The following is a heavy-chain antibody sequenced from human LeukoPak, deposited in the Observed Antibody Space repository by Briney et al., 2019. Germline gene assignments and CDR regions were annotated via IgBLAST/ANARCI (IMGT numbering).Heavy chain of an antibody. CDR2: ISSSSSYI. J-gene: IGHJ4*02. D-gene: IGHD6-13*01. CDR1: GFTFSSYS. V-gene: IGHV3-21*01. CDR3: ARDIHIIAAAGRFDY. Sequence: PGGSLRLSCAASGFTFSSYSMNWVRQAPGKGLEWVSSISSSSSYIYYADSVKGRFTISRDNAKNSLYLQMNSLRVEDTAVYYCARDIHIIAAAGRFDYWGQGTLVTVSS.